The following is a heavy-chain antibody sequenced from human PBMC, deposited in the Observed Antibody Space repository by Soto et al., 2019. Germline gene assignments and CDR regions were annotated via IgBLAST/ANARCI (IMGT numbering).Heavy chain of an antibody. V-gene: IGHV1-18*04. Sequence: ASVKVSCKASGYTFTSYGISWVRQAPGQGLEWMGWISAYNGNTNYAQKLQGRVTMTTDTSTSTAYMELRSLRSDDTAVYYCARAPRYYYDSSGYPALRYWGQVTIVTFYS. J-gene: IGHJ4*02. D-gene: IGHD3-22*01. CDR2: ISAYNGNT. CDR1: GYTFTSYG. CDR3: ARAPRYYYDSSGYPALRY.